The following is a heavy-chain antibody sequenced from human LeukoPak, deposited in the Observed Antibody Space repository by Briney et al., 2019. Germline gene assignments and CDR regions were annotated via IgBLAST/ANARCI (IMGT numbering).Heavy chain of an antibody. CDR2: IYHSGST. J-gene: IGHJ4*02. V-gene: IGHV4-38-2*02. CDR3: TRFAARYYYDHYFDY. D-gene: IGHD3-22*01. Sequence: PSETLSLTCTVSGYSISSGYYWGWIRQPPGKGLEWIGSIYHSGSTYYNPSLKSRVTISVDTSKNQFSLNLSSVTAADTAVYYCTRFAARYYYDHYFDYWGQGTPVTVSS. CDR1: GYSISSGYY.